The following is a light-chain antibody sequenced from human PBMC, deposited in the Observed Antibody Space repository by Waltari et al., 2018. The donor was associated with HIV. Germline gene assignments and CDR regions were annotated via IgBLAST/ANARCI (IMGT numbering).Light chain of an antibody. J-gene: IGLJ2*01. CDR1: TSDIGTYNL. CDR2: EVH. V-gene: IGLV2-23*02. Sequence: QSALTQPASVSGSPGQSLTISCTGTTSDIGTYNLVSWYHQYPGKAPKLLIYEVHTRPSGISNRFSGSKSGNTASLTISGLQAEDEAHYYCCSYAGSIIYVVFGGGTKLTVL. CDR3: CSYAGSIIYVV.